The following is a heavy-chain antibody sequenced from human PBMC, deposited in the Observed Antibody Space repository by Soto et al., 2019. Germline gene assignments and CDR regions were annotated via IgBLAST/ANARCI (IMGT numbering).Heavy chain of an antibody. CDR1: GFSLSNSGVG. Sequence: QITLKESGPSPVKPTQTLTVTCTFSGFSLSNSGVGVAWIRQPPGKALEWLALIYGDNDKRYSPSLKTRLTTPXAXSXXHTALTITNMDPVDTATYYCAHCTLHDYGDYDPGTSHVFDSWGQGTLVTVSS. CDR3: AHCTLHDYGDYDPGTSHVFDS. J-gene: IGHJ4*02. CDR2: IYGDNDK. V-gene: IGHV2-5*02. D-gene: IGHD4-17*01.